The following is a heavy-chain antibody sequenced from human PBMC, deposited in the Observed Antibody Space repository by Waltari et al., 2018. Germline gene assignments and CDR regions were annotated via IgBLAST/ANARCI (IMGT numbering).Heavy chain of an antibody. J-gene: IGHJ6*03. CDR1: GFTLDTYA. Sequence: EVQRLEFGGGWVRPGGSLRLSCVASGFTLDTYAMAWVGRGPGRGRGWGPSFGGEGRGWVPSSSGREGSTYYADSAKGRFTVSRDNSENTLYLQVNSLRGEDTAVYYCAKESAIGYYYFYMDVWGKGTTVTVSS. D-gene: IGHD3-3*01. V-gene: IGHV3-23*01. CDR3: AKESAIGYYYFYMDV. CDR2: FGGEGRGWVPSSSGREGST.